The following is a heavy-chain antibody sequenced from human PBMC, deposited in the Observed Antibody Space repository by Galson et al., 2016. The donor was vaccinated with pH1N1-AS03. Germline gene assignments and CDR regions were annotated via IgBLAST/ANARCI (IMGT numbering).Heavy chain of an antibody. J-gene: IGHJ6*02. V-gene: IGHV3-11*06. Sequence: SLRLSCAASGFSFSDFYMSWIRQAPGKGLEWVSYISTFSSYTDYADSVKGRFTISRDNAKNSLYLQMNSLRAEDTAVYYCARDVKGYCSGGSCVERGPDEDYYNHGMDVWGQGTTVTVSS. CDR1: GFSFSDFY. CDR3: ARDVKGYCSGGSCVERGPDEDYYNHGMDV. D-gene: IGHD2-15*01. CDR2: ISTFSSYT.